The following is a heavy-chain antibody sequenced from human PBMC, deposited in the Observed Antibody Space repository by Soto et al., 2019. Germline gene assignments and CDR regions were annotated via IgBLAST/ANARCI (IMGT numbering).Heavy chain of an antibody. D-gene: IGHD3-3*01. V-gene: IGHV4-4*02. CDR1: GDSISGNNW. Sequence: PSETLSLTCAVSGDSISGNNWWSWVRQSPGKGLEWIGEIYHTGKATYNPSLKTRVTMSVDKSKIQFSLKLSSVTAADTAVYYCARNYDFWSGYYGNYYYYGMDVWGQGTTVTVSS. CDR3: ARNYDFWSGYYGNYYYYGMDV. CDR2: IYHTGKA. J-gene: IGHJ6*02.